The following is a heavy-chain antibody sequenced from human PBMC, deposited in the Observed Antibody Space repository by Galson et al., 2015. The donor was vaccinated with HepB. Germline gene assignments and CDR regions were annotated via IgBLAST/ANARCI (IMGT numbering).Heavy chain of an antibody. V-gene: IGHV3-7*01. CDR3: ARVNDFWSGHCYYYYMDV. J-gene: IGHJ6*03. CDR1: GFTFSSYW. CDR2: IKQDGSEK. Sequence: SLRLSCAASGFTFSSYWMSWVRQAPGKGLEWVANIKQDGSEKYYVDSVEGRFTISRDNAKNSLYLQMNSLRAEDTAVYYCARVNDFWSGHCYYYYMDVWGKGTTVTVSS. D-gene: IGHD3-3*01.